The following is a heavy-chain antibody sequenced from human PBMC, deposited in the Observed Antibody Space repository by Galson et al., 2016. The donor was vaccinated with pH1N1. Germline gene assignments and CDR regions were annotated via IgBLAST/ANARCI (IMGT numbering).Heavy chain of an antibody. V-gene: IGHV3-9*01. J-gene: IGHJ4*02. CDR3: AKGAGRYYFGSGSFNY. CDR1: GFAFDDFA. D-gene: IGHD3-10*01. Sequence: LRLSCAASGFAFDDFAMHWVRQVPGKGLEWVSGISWNSNSIGYADSVKGRFTISRDSAKKSLFLQMNSLRVEDTALYYCAKGAGRYYFGSGSFNYWGQGTQATVSS. CDR2: ISWNSNSI.